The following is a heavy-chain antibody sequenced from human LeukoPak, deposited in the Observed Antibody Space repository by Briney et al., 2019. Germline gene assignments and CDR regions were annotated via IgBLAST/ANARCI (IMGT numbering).Heavy chain of an antibody. J-gene: IGHJ4*02. CDR2: IYPGDSDT. D-gene: IGHD5-12*01. V-gene: IGHV5-51*01. CDR3: ARRAYSGYDLYYFDY. Sequence: GESLKISCKGSGYSFTSYWIGWLRQMPGKGLEWMGIIYPGDSDTRYSPSFQGQVTISADKSISTAYLQWSSLKASDTAMYYCARRAYSGYDLYYFDYWGQGTLVTVSS. CDR1: GYSFTSYW.